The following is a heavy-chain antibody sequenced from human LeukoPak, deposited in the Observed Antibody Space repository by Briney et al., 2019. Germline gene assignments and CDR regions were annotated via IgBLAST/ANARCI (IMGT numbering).Heavy chain of an antibody. CDR3: ARGVTTAHDAFGR. Sequence: GGSLRLSCAASGFSFSNYEMNWVRQAPGKGLEWVSYISSTGRSTYYPHSVKGRLTISRDNAENSLYLEMNSLRAEDTAFYYCARGVTTAHDAFGRWGQGTMVTVSS. D-gene: IGHD1/OR15-1a*01. CDR2: ISSTGRST. J-gene: IGHJ3*02. V-gene: IGHV3-48*03. CDR1: GFSFSNYE.